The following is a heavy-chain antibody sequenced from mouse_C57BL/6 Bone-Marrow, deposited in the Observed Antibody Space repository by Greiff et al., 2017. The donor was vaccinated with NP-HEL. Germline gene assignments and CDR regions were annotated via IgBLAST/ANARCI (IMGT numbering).Heavy chain of an antibody. J-gene: IGHJ2*01. CDR3: SSSTGDY. CDR2: IDPETGGT. Sequence: LQESGAELVRPGASVTLSCKASGYTFTDYEMHWVKQTPVHGLEWIGAIDPETGGTAYNQKFKGKAILTADKSSSTAYMELRSLTSEDSAVYYCSSSTGDYWGQGTTLTVSS. CDR1: GYTFTDYE. V-gene: IGHV1-15*01.